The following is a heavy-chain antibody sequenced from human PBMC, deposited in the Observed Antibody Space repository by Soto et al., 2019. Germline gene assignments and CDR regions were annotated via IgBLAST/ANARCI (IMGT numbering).Heavy chain of an antibody. CDR3: ARDESGSSSGWSVYYYGMDV. Sequence: GGSLRLSCAASGFTFSSYAMHWVRQAPGKGLEWVAVISYDGSNKYYADSVKGRFTISRDNSKNTLYLQMNSLRAEDTAVYYCARDESGSSSGWSVYYYGMDVWGQGTTVTVSS. CDR1: GFTFSSYA. D-gene: IGHD6-19*01. CDR2: ISYDGSNK. J-gene: IGHJ6*02. V-gene: IGHV3-30-3*01.